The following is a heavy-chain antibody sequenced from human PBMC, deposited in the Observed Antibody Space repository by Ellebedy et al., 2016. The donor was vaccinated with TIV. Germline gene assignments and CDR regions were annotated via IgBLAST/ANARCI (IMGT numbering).Heavy chain of an antibody. V-gene: IGHV3-23*01. Sequence: GESLKISXAASGFTFSNYAMSWVRQAPGKGLEWVSSISTSGRDTYYADSVKGRFTISRDNSKNTLYLQMNSLRAEDTAVYYCARRPRITGTHYGMDVWGQGTTVTVSS. CDR1: GFTFSNYA. CDR2: ISTSGRDT. D-gene: IGHD1-7*01. CDR3: ARRPRITGTHYGMDV. J-gene: IGHJ6*02.